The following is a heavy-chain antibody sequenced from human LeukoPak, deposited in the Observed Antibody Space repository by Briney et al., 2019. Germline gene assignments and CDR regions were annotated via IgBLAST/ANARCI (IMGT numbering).Heavy chain of an antibody. CDR3: ARDLN. V-gene: IGHV3-66*01. J-gene: IGHJ4*02. CDR1: GFTFSSYG. CDR2: IYAGGAT. Sequence: GGSLRLSCAASGFTFSSYGMHWVRQAPGKGLEWVSVIYAGGATYYSDSVRGRFTISRDNSKNTLYLQMNSLRAEDTAAYYCARDLNWGQGTLVTVSS.